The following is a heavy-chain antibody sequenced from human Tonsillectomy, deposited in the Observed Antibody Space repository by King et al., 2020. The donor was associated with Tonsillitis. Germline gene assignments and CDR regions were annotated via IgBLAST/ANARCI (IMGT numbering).Heavy chain of an antibody. V-gene: IGHV3-33*08. D-gene: IGHD4-17*01. CDR1: GFTLTAYG. CDR2: IWNDGSNK. Sequence: VQLVESGGGVVQPGRSLRLSCAASGFTLTAYGIHWVRQAPGKGLEWVAVIWNDGSNKYNADSVKGRFTISRDNSKNTVYLQMKSLRAEDTAVYYCAGDRDYGAPFNYWGQGTLVTVSS. CDR3: AGDRDYGAPFNY. J-gene: IGHJ4*02.